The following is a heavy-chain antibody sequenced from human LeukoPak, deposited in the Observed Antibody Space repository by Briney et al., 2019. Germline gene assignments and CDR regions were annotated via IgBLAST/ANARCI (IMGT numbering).Heavy chain of an antibody. Sequence: SETLSLTCTVSGGPISSYYWSWIRQPPGKGLEWIGYIYYSGSTNYNPSLKSRVTISVDTSKNQFSLKLSSVTAADTAVYYCAKSNAWDWFDPWGQGTLVTVSS. CDR3: AKSNAWDWFDP. CDR2: IYYSGST. D-gene: IGHD4-11*01. CDR1: GGPISSYY. V-gene: IGHV4-59*12. J-gene: IGHJ5*02.